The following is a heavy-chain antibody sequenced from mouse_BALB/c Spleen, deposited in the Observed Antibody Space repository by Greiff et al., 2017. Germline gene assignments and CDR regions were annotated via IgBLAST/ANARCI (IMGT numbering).Heavy chain of an antibody. CDR3: ARSGYYDYEGYAMDY. D-gene: IGHD2-4*01. Sequence: QVQLQQSGPELVRPGVSVKISCKGSGYTFTDYAMHWVKQSHAKSLEWIGVISTYYGNTNYNQKFKGKATMTVDKSSSTAYMELARLTSEDSAIYYCARSGYYDYEGYAMDYWGQGTSVTVSS. CDR1: GYTFTDYA. V-gene: IGHV1-67*01. CDR2: ISTYYGNT. J-gene: IGHJ4*01.